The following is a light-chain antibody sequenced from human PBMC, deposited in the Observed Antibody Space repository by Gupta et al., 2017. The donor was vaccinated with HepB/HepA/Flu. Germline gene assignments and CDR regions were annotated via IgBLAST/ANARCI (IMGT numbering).Light chain of an antibody. Sequence: TVLTQSPDTLSLSPGDSVTLSFSASQSLTNVYFPSYQQKPGQAARLLIYGAASRATGISDRLSGSGSGTDFTLTISGLEPEDSAVYYCQQYGSTPLYNFGQGTKLDIK. CDR1: QSLTNVY. J-gene: IGKJ2*01. CDR2: GAA. CDR3: QQYGSTPLYN. V-gene: IGKV3-20*01.